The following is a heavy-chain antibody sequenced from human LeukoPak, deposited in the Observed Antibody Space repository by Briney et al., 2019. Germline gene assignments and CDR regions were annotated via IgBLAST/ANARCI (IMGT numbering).Heavy chain of an antibody. CDR3: ARDSSLSHDY. J-gene: IGHJ4*02. CDR1: GGSFSGYY. CDR2: INHSGST. V-gene: IGHV4-34*01. Sequence: SETLSLTCAVYGGSFSGYYWSWIRQPPGKGLEWIGEINHSGSTNYNPSLKSRVTISVDTYKNQFSLKLSSVTAADTAVYYCARDSSLSHDYWGQGTLVTVSS. D-gene: IGHD6-6*01.